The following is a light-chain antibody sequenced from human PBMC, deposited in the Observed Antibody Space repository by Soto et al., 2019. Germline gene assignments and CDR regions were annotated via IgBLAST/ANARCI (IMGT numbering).Light chain of an antibody. CDR2: SNN. CDR1: SSNIGRNT. Sequence: QSVLTQPPSASGTPGQSVNLSFSGSSSNIGRNTVNWYQQVPGTAPKLPLYSNNQRPSGVPDRFSGSKSGTSASLAISGLQSDDEADYYCAAWDDSLNGPLFGGGTKLTVL. CDR3: AAWDDSLNGPL. J-gene: IGLJ2*01. V-gene: IGLV1-44*01.